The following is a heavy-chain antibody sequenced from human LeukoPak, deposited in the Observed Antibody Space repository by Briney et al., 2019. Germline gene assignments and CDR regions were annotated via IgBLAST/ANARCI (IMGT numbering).Heavy chain of an antibody. V-gene: IGHV4-39*07. D-gene: IGHD2-2*01. CDR2: IYYSGST. J-gene: IGHJ4*02. CDR3: ARKIGYCSSTSCLYFDY. Sequence: PSETLSLTCTVSGGSISSSSYYWGWIRQPPRKGLEWIGSIYYSGSTYYNPSLKSRVTISVDTSKNQFSLNLSSVTAADTAVYYCARKIGYCSSTSCLYFDYWGQGTLVTVSS. CDR1: GGSISSSSYY.